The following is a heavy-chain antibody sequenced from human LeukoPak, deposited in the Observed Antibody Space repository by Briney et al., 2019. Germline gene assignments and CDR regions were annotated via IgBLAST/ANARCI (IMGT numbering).Heavy chain of an antibody. V-gene: IGHV4-59*01. J-gene: IGHJ4*02. CDR1: GGSISSYY. CDR2: IYYSGST. D-gene: IGHD3-16*02. CDR3: ARGSMITFGGVIVPFDY. Sequence: KPSETLSLTCTASGGSISSYYWSWTRQPPGKGLEWIGYIYYSGSTNYNPSLKSRATISVDTSKNQFSLKLSSVTAADTAVYYCARGSMITFGGVIVPFDYWGQGTLVTVSS.